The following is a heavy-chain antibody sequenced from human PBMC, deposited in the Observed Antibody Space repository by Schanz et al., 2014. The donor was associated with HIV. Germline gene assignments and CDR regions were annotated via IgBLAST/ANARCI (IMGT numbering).Heavy chain of an antibody. D-gene: IGHD3-16*01. CDR2: ISGSGGRT. CDR3: AKDEGGGYYYYGMDV. J-gene: IGHJ6*02. Sequence: VQLVQSGGGVVQPGRSLRLSCVASGFTFGTKWMYWVRQGPEKGLEWVSAISGSGGRTYYADSVKGRFTISRDNSKNTLYLQMNSLRAEDTAVYYCAKDEGGGYYYYGMDVWGQGTTVTVSS. CDR1: GFTFGTKW. V-gene: IGHV3-23*04.